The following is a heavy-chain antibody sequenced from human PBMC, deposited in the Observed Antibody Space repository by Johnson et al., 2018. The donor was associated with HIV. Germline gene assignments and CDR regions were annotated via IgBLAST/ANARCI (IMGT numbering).Heavy chain of an antibody. J-gene: IGHJ3*02. CDR1: GFTFSSYG. V-gene: IGHV3-33*06. CDR3: ANGDIRYCSSTSCHDGAFDI. CDR2: IWYDGSNK. D-gene: IGHD2-2*01. Sequence: QMQLVESGGGVVQPGRSLRLSCAASGFTFSSYGMHWVRQAPGKGLEWVAVIWYDGSNKYYADSVKGRFTISRDNSKNTLYLQMNSLRAEDTAVYYCANGDIRYCSSTSCHDGAFDIWGQGTTVTVSS.